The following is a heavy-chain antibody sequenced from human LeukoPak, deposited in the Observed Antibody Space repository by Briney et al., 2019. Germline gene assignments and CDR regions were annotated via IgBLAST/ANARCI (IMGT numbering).Heavy chain of an antibody. CDR1: VDSPSHFY. J-gene: IGHJ3*02. Sequence: SEALSLTCTVSVDSPSHFYWSWIRQPPGEGREGLGYLYNSGSTNYKPSFKSRVTISLDTFGNQLSLKMASVTAADKGVYYCARDPKWRATTGTTDALDIWGPGTMVTVSS. CDR2: LYNSGST. D-gene: IGHD1-1*01. V-gene: IGHV4-59*01. CDR3: ARDPKWRATTGTTDALDI.